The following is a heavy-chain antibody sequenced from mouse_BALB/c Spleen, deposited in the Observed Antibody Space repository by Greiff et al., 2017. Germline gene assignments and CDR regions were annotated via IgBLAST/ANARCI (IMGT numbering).Heavy chain of an antibody. CDR3: ARLGDGDYYAMDY. CDR2: IDPYNGGT. Sequence: VQLKESGPELVKPGASVKVSCKASGYAFTSYNMYWVKQSHGKSLEWIGYIDPYNGGTSYNQKFKGKATLTVDKSSSTAYMHLNSLTSEDSAVYYCARLGDGDYYAMDYWGQGTSVTVSS. J-gene: IGHJ4*01. V-gene: IGHV1S135*01. CDR1: GYAFTSYN.